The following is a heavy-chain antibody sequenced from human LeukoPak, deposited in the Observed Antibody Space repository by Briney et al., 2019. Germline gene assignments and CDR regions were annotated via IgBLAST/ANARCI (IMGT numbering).Heavy chain of an antibody. V-gene: IGHV4-39*06. CDR1: DGSISSSSYY. J-gene: IGHJ3*02. CDR2: IYNSGRT. Sequence: PSETLSLTCTVSDGSISSSSYYWGWIRQSPGEGLAWIASIYNSGRTFYNPSLMSRVTISLDTSKNQFALRLSSVTAADTALYYCARGDQVAGSNKAFDIWGRGTMVTVSS. D-gene: IGHD6-19*01. CDR3: ARGDQVAGSNKAFDI.